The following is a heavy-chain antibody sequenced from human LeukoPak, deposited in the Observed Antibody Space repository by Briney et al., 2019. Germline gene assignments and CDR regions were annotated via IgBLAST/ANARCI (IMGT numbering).Heavy chain of an antibody. D-gene: IGHD6-19*01. J-gene: IGHJ4*02. CDR2: IYYSGST. Sequence: SETLSLTCTVSGDSINTYYWSWIWQPPGKGLEWIAFIYYSGSTKYNPSLQSRVTISVDTSRNQFSLKLTSVTTAGTAVYYCARAVAGRPDVFDYWGQGSLVTVSS. CDR1: GDSINTYY. V-gene: IGHV4-59*01. CDR3: ARAVAGRPDVFDY.